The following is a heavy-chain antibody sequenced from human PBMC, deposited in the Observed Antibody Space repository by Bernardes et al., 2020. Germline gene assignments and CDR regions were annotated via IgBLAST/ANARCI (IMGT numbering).Heavy chain of an antibody. CDR1: GYTFTSYD. D-gene: IGHD6-13*01. CDR3: ASAEAEAGIKMIY. CDR2: MNPNSGNT. V-gene: IGHV1-8*01. J-gene: IGHJ4*02. Sequence: ASVKDSCKASGYTFTSYDINWVRQAPGQGLEWMGWMNPNSGNTGYAQKFQGRVTMTRDISMTTAYMELSSLRSEDTAVYFCASAEAEAGIKMIYWGQGSLVTVSS.